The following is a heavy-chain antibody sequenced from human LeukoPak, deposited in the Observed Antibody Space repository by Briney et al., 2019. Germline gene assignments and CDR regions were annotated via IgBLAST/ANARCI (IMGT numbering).Heavy chain of an antibody. CDR3: ARVASRHKYYFDY. CDR2: IIPIFGTA. CDR1: GGTLSSYA. Sequence: GASVKVSCKASGGTLSSYAISWVRQAPGQGLEWMGGIIPIFGTANYAQKFQGRVTITADESTSTAYMELSSLRSEDTAVYYCARVASRHKYYFDYWGQGTLVTVSS. V-gene: IGHV1-69*13. J-gene: IGHJ4*02.